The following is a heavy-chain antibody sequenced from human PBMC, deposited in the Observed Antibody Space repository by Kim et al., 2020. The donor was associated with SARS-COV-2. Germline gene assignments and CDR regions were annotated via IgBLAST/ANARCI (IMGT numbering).Heavy chain of an antibody. CDR3: ATGRAAMVMASWFDP. D-gene: IGHD5-18*01. J-gene: IGHJ5*02. CDR1: GYTLTELS. CDR2: FDPEDGET. Sequence: ASVKVSCKVSGYTLTELSMHWVRQAPGKGLEWMGGFDPEDGETIYAQKFQGRVTMTEDTSTDTAYMELSSLRSEDTAVYYCATGRAAMVMASWFDPWGQGTLVTVSS. V-gene: IGHV1-24*01.